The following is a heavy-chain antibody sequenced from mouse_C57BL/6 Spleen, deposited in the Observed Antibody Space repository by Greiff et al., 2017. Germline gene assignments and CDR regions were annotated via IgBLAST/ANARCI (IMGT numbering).Heavy chain of an antibody. V-gene: IGHV1-82*01. Sequence: QVQLQQSGPELVKPGASVKISCKASGYAFSSSWMNWVKQRPGKGLEWIGRIYPGDGDTNYNGKFKGKATLTADKSSSTAYMQLSSLTSEDSAFYFCAISYYSNYAYAMDYWGQGASVTVSS. CDR2: IYPGDGDT. D-gene: IGHD2-5*01. CDR1: GYAFSSSW. CDR3: AISYYSNYAYAMDY. J-gene: IGHJ4*01.